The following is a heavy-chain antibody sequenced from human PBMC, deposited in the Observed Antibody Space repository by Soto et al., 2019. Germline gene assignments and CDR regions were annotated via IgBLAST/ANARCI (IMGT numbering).Heavy chain of an antibody. D-gene: IGHD6-19*01. V-gene: IGHV4-4*07. J-gene: IGHJ6*02. Sequence: SETLSLTCTASGGSISSYYWSWIRQPAGKGLEWIGRIYTSGSTNYNPALKSRVTMTVDTAKNQFSLKLRSVTAADTAVYYCLRDWRAVAGTYYYYGIDVWGQGTMVTVSS. CDR2: IYTSGST. CDR1: GGSISSYY. CDR3: LRDWRAVAGTYYYYGIDV.